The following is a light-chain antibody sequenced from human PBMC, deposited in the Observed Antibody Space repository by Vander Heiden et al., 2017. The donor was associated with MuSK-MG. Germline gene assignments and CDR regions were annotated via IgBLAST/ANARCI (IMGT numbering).Light chain of an antibody. Sequence: VIWMTQSPSLLSASTGDRVTISCRMSQAISSYLAWYQQKPGKAPELLIYAASTLQSGVPSRFSGGGSGTDFTLTISCLQSEDFATYYCQQYYCFPRTFGQGTKVEIK. V-gene: IGKV1D-8*01. CDR3: QQYYCFPRT. CDR1: QAISSY. J-gene: IGKJ1*01. CDR2: AAS.